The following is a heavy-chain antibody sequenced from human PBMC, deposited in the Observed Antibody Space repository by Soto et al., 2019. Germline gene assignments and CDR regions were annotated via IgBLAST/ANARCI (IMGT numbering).Heavy chain of an antibody. J-gene: IGHJ5*02. Sequence: ASVKVSCKASGYNFNIYGINWVRQAPGQGLELMGWISAYDGKTTYAEKFQGRVTMTTEASTSTAYMELSSLRSDDTAVYYCARDTHEYWTSYWLDPWGQGTLVTVYS. CDR2: ISAYDGKT. V-gene: IGHV1-18*01. CDR3: ARDTHEYWTSYWLDP. D-gene: IGHD3-3*01. CDR1: GYNFNIYG.